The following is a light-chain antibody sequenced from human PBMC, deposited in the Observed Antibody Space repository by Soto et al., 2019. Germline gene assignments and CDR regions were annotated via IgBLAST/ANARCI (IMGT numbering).Light chain of an antibody. Sequence: SALTQPPSASGSPGQSVTISCTGTSNDVGSYKYVSWYQQHPGKAPRLLIYEVSKRPSGVPDRFSGSKSGNTASLTVSGLQAEDGADYYCASYASKKSYGFGCGTKVTVL. CDR2: EVS. J-gene: IGLJ1*01. V-gene: IGLV2-8*01. CDR1: SNDVGSYKY. CDR3: ASYASKKSYG.